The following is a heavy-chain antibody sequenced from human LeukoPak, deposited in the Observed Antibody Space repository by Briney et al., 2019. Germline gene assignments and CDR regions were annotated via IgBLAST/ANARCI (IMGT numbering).Heavy chain of an antibody. CDR1: GGSINSYY. CDR3: ARKGTAGSYPD. J-gene: IGHJ4*02. Sequence: SETLSLTCTVSGGSINSYYWSWIRQPPGKGLEWIAYIYYSGSTSYNPSLKSRVTISVDTSKNQFSLKLNSVTAADTAMYYCARKGTAGSYPDWGQGTLVTVSS. D-gene: IGHD1-1*01. CDR2: IYYSGST. V-gene: IGHV4-59*01.